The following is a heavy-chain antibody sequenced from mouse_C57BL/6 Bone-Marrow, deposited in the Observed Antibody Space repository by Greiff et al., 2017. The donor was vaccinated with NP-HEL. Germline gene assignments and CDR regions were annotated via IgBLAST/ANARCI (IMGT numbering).Heavy chain of an antibody. D-gene: IGHD2-4*01. CDR2: IYPRSGNT. J-gene: IGHJ4*01. V-gene: IGHV1-81*01. CDR1: GYTFTSYG. Sequence: QVQLKQSGAELARPGASVKLSCKASGYTFTSYGISWVKQRTGQGLEWIGEIYPRSGNTYYNEKFKGKATLTADKSSSTAYMELRSLTSEDSAVYFCAREEDYDYRYYAMDYWGQGTSVTVSS. CDR3: AREEDYDYRYYAMDY.